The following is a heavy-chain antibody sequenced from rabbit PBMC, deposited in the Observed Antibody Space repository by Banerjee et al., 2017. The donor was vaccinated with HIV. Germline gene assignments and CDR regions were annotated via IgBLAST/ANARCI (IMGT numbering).Heavy chain of an antibody. CDR1: GFSFSSNDY. CDR3: ARDTSSSFSSYGMDL. D-gene: IGHD1-1*01. Sequence: QSLEESGGGLVQPEGSLTLTCTTSGFSFSSNDYMCWVRQAPGKGLEWIACTAGGRSAFTYYASWAKGRFTCSKASSTTVTLQMTSLTAADTATYFCARDTSSSFSSYGMDLWGQGTLVTVS. CDR2: TAGGRSAFT. J-gene: IGHJ6*01. V-gene: IGHV1S40*01.